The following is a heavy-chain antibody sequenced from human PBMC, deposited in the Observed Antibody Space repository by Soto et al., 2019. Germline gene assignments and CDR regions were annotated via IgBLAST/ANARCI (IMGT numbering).Heavy chain of an antibody. V-gene: IGHV4-30-2*01. Sequence: TLSVKCAVSGGSISSGGYCWGWLRQPPGKGREWIGYIYRSGSTYYNPSLKSRVTISVDRSKNQFSLKLSSVTAADTAVYYCGRGGPQLRYFDWFTRLRQAVWFDPWGQGTLVPVSS. CDR1: GGSISSGGYC. CDR2: IYRSGST. CDR3: GRGGPQLRYFDWFTRLRQAVWFDP. J-gene: IGHJ5*02. D-gene: IGHD3-9*01.